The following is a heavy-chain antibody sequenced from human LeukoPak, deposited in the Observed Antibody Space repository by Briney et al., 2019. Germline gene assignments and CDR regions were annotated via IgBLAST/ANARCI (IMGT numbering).Heavy chain of an antibody. CDR3: ARDGFVGAADY. D-gene: IGHD6-13*01. J-gene: IGHJ4*02. V-gene: IGHV3-7*01. CDR1: EFIFSGYW. Sequence: GGSLRLSCAASEFIFSGYWMNWVRQAPGKGLEWVANIKQDGSEKQYVDSVRGRFTISRDNAKNSLYLQMNSLRVEDTGVYYCARDGFVGAADYWGQGTLVTVSS. CDR2: IKQDGSEK.